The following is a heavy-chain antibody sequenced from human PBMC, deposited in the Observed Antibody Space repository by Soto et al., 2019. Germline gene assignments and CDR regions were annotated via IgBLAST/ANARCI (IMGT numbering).Heavy chain of an antibody. J-gene: IGHJ4*02. CDR3: ARGLHSLFDY. D-gene: IGHD2-21*01. Sequence: ASVKVSCKASGYTFTSYALSWVRHAPGQGLEWMGWISTYNGNTNYAQNLQGRVTMTTDISTNTAYMELRSLRSDDTAVCYCARGLHSLFDYWGQGTLVTVSS. CDR2: ISTYNGNT. CDR1: GYTFTSYA. V-gene: IGHV1-18*04.